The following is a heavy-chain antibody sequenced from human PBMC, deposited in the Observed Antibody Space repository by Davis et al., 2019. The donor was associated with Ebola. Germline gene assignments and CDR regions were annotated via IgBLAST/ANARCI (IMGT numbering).Heavy chain of an antibody. CDR2: ISYDGSNK. Sequence: SLKLSCAASGFTFSRYAMHWVRQAPGTGLEWVAVISYDGSNKYYADPVKGRLTISRDNYKNTLYLQMNSLRAEDTAVDYCARDPTSGRYDYYGMDVWGQGTTVTVSS. V-gene: IGHV3-30-3*01. D-gene: IGHD1-26*01. CDR3: ARDPTSGRYDYYGMDV. J-gene: IGHJ6*02. CDR1: GFTFSRYA.